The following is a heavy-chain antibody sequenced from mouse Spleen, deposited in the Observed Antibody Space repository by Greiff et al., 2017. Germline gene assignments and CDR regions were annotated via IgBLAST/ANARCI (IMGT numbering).Heavy chain of an antibody. CDR1: GFTFSSYA. J-gene: IGHJ3*01. CDR2: ISSGGGNT. D-gene: IGHD1-1*01. Sequence: EVQVVESGGGLVKLGGSLKLSCAASGFTFSSYAMSWVRQTPEKRLEWVATISSGGGNTYYPDSVKGRFTISRDNAKNTLYLQMSSLKSEDTAMYYCARRGSSYGFAYWGQGTLVTVSA. V-gene: IGHV5-9-3*01. CDR3: ARRGSSYGFAY.